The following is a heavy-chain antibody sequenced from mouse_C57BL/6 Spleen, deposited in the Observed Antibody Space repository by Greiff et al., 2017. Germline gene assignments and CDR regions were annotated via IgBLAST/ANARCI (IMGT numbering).Heavy chain of an antibody. CDR3: ARRNWDWYFDV. D-gene: IGHD4-1*02. Sequence: EVQLQQSGPGLVKPSQSLSLTCSVTGYSITSGYYWNCIRQFPGNKLEWMCYISYDGSNNYNPSLKNRISITRDTSKNQFFLKLNSVTTEDTATYYCARRNWDWYFDVWGTGTTVTVSS. CDR1: GYSITSGYY. J-gene: IGHJ1*03. V-gene: IGHV3-6*01. CDR2: ISYDGSN.